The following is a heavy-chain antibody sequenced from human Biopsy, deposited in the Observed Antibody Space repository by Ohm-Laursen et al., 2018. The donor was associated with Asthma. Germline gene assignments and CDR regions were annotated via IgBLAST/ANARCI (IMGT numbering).Heavy chain of an antibody. Sequence: SLRLSCAASGFSFSNFGMHWVRQAPGKGLEWVAVISFDGSNEDYADSVKGRFTISRDNAKNSLYLQMNSLRAEDTAVYFCARLAYYDRSGTHYFDHWGQGNLVTVSS. V-gene: IGHV3-30*03. J-gene: IGHJ4*02. CDR1: GFSFSNFG. D-gene: IGHD3-22*01. CDR3: ARLAYYDRSGTHYFDH. CDR2: ISFDGSNE.